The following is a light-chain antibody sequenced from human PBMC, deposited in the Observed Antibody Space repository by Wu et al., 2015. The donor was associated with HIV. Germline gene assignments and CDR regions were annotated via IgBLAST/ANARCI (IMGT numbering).Light chain of an antibody. CDR2: DAS. Sequence: EIVLTQSPATLSLSPGERATLSCRASQSVSSYLAWYQQKPGQAPRLLISDASYRATGIPARFSGSGSGTDFTLTISSLEPEDFAVYYCQQRSNSWTFGQGTKVEIK. CDR1: QSVSSY. J-gene: IGKJ1*01. CDR3: QQRSNSWT. V-gene: IGKV3-11*01.